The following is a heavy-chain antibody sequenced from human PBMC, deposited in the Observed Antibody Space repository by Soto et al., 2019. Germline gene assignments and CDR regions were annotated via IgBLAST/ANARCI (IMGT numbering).Heavy chain of an antibody. CDR1: GFSFSSFG. D-gene: IGHD3-3*01. V-gene: IGHV3-30*18. J-gene: IGHJ6*02. CDR3: AKDGGWGGVVIDYYNGMDV. CDR2: ISFDGSKK. Sequence: GGSLRLSCAASGFSFSSFGLHWVRQAPGKGLEWVALISFDGSKKYYGDSVKGRFTISKDTSKNTLFLQMNSLRPEDTAVYYCAKDGGWGGVVIDYYNGMDVWGQGTTVTVS.